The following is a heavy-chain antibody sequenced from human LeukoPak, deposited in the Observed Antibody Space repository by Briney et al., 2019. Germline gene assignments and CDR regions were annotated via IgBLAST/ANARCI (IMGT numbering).Heavy chain of an antibody. CDR1: GGSISSYY. CDR2: IYYSGST. CDR3: ARRRPSVAANYFDY. Sequence: SETLSLTCTVSGGSISSYYWSWIRQPPGKGLEWIGYIYYSGSTNYNPSLKSRVTISVDTSKNQFYLKLSSVTAADTAVYYCARRRPSVAANYFDYWGQGTLLPVSS. J-gene: IGHJ4*02. V-gene: IGHV4-59*01. D-gene: IGHD6-19*01.